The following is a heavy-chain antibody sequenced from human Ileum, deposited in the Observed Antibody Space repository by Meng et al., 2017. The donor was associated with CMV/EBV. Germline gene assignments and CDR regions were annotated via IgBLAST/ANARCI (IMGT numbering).Heavy chain of an antibody. CDR1: GYTYTNYG. CDR2: VSAYDGDT. Sequence: QFQLVPSGAEVKKPGASVKVSCKASGYTYTNYGISWVRQAPGQGLEWIGWVSAYDGDTNYAQKVKGRVTMTTDTSTTTAYMELRSLRSDDTAIYYCARVTNPEYFEHWGQGTLVTVSS. J-gene: IGHJ1*01. V-gene: IGHV1-18*04. CDR3: ARVTNPEYFEH.